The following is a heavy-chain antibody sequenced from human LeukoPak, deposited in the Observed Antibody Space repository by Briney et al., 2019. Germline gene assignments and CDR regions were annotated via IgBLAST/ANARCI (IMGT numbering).Heavy chain of an antibody. J-gene: IGHJ4*02. CDR1: GGSINTYY. Sequence: PSETLSLTCTVSGGSINTYYWSWIRQPPGKGLEWMGYIYYSGSTNSNPSLTSRVTISVDTSKNQFSLKLSSVTAADTAVYYCARRGGGFGSGTYYNFDCWGQGTLVTVSS. V-gene: IGHV4-59*12. D-gene: IGHD3-10*01. CDR2: IYYSGST. CDR3: ARRGGGFGSGTYYNFDC.